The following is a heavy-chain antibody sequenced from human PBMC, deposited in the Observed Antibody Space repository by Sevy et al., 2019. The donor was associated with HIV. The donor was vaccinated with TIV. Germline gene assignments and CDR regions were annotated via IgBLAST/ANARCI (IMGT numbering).Heavy chain of an antibody. Sequence: GGSLRLSCAVSGFTLTNEFFSWVRQAPGKGLEWVAVVYSGGATYYADSVKGRYTISGDNAKSTLYLEMNRLRAEDTAVYYCAKTFAIFGVLMSPDFDPWGQGTLVTVSS. CDR3: AKTFAIFGVLMSPDFDP. J-gene: IGHJ5*02. D-gene: IGHD3-3*01. CDR1: GFTLTNEF. V-gene: IGHV3-53*01. CDR2: VYSGGAT.